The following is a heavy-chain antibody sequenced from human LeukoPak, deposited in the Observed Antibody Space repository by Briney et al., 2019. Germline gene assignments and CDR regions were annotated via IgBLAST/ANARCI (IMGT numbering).Heavy chain of an antibody. J-gene: IGHJ6*03. CDR1: GYSFTSYW. CDR3: ARQNGDYPLYSSSYYYYYYMDV. CDR2: IYPGDSDT. D-gene: IGHD4-17*01. V-gene: IGHV5-51*01. Sequence: GESLKISCKGSGYSFTSYWIGWVRQMPGKGLEWMGIIYPGDSDTRYSPSFQGQVTISADKSISTAYLQWSSLKASDTAMYYCARQNGDYPLYSSSYYYYYYMDVWGKGTTVTVSS.